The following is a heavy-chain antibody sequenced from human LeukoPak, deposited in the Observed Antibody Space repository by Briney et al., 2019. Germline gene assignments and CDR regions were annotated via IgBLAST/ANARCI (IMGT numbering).Heavy chain of an antibody. J-gene: IGHJ3*02. CDR1: GYTLTELS. V-gene: IGHV1-24*01. CDR2: FDPEDGET. Sequence: ASVKVSCKVSGYTLTELSMHWVRQAPGKGLEGMGVFDPEDGETIYAQKFQGRVTMTEDTSTDTAYMELSSLRSEDTAVYYWARGKSGYPIGDDDFDIWGQGTMVTVST. D-gene: IGHD3-3*01. CDR3: ARGKSGYPIGDDDFDI.